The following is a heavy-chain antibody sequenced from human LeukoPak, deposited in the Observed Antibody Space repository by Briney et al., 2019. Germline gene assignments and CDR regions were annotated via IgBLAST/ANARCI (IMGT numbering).Heavy chain of an antibody. CDR3: AKGRASGSYYLVFDY. D-gene: IGHD1-26*01. J-gene: IGHJ4*02. V-gene: IGHV3-23*01. Sequence: GGTLRLSCAASGFTFSSYAMSWVRQAPGKGLEWVSAISGSGGSTYYADSVKGRFTISRDNSKNTLYLQMNSLRAEDTAVYYCAKGRASGSYYLVFDYWGQGTLVTVSS. CDR1: GFTFSSYA. CDR2: ISGSGGST.